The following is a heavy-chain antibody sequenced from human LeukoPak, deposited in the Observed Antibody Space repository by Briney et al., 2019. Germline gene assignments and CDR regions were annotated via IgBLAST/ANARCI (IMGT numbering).Heavy chain of an antibody. Sequence: GASVKVSCKASGYTFTSYGISWVRQAPGQGLEWMGWISAYNGNTNYAQKLQGRVTMTTDTSTSTAYMELRRLRSDATAVYYCSRDQAWYDILTGYYNDAFDIWGQGTMVTVSS. J-gene: IGHJ3*02. CDR2: ISAYNGNT. CDR1: GYTFTSYG. V-gene: IGHV1-18*01. CDR3: SRDQAWYDILTGYYNDAFDI. D-gene: IGHD3-9*01.